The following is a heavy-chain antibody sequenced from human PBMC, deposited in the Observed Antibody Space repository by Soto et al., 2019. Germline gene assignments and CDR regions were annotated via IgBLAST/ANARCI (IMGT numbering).Heavy chain of an antibody. CDR2: IYYSGST. V-gene: IGHV4-39*01. CDR1: GGSISSSGYY. Sequence: QLQLQESGPGLVKPSETLSLTGTVSGGSISSSGYYWGWIRQPPGKGLEWIGSIYYSGSTYYNPSLKSRVTISVDTSKNQFSLKLSSVTAADTAVYYCARQAMVIGYYFDYWGQGTLVTVSS. D-gene: IGHD5-18*01. J-gene: IGHJ4*02. CDR3: ARQAMVIGYYFDY.